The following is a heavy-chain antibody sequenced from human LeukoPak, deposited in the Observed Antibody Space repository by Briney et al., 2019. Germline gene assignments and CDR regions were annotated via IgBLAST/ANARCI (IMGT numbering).Heavy chain of an antibody. CDR2: IYYSGST. CDR1: GGSISSSSYY. D-gene: IGHD3-10*01. Sequence: PSETLSLTCTVSGGSISSSSYYWGWIRQPPGKGLEWIGSIYYSGSTYYNPSLKSRVTISVDTSKNQFSLKLSSVTAADTAVYYCARGTYDSYGMDVWGQGTTVTVSS. J-gene: IGHJ6*02. V-gene: IGHV4-39*07. CDR3: ARGTYDSYGMDV.